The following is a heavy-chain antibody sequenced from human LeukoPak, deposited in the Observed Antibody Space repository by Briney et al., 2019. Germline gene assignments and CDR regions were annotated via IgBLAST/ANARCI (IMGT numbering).Heavy chain of an antibody. CDR2: ISGSGGST. J-gene: IGHJ4*02. D-gene: IGHD5-12*01. CDR3: AKDSSPRGGSGYDTYFDY. CDR1: GFTLSSYA. V-gene: IGHV3-23*01. Sequence: PGGSLRLSCAASGFTLSSYAMSSVRQAPGKGLEWVSAISGSGGSTYYADSVKGRFTISRDNSKNTLYLQMNSLRAEDTAVYYCAKDSSPRGGSGYDTYFDYWGQGTLVTVSS.